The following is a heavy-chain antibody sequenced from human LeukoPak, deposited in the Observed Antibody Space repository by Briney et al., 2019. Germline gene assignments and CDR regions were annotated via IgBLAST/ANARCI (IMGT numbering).Heavy chain of an antibody. CDR2: MYSRGST. Sequence: SETLSLTCTVSGGSISGYYGSWIRQPAGKGLEWIGRMYSRGSTNYSPSLKSRVTISLDRSKNQFSLRLSSVTAADTAVYYCARGVYCSGDTCYYLYYYMDVWGKGTTVTVSS. J-gene: IGHJ6*03. CDR3: ARGVYCSGDTCYYLYYYMDV. D-gene: IGHD2-15*01. CDR1: GGSISGYY. V-gene: IGHV4-4*07.